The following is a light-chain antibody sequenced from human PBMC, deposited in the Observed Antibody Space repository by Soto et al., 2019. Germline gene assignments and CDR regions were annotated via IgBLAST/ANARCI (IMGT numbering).Light chain of an antibody. Sequence: EKVMTQSPATLSVSPGERATLSCRASESVNNNLAWYQQKPGQPPRLLIYLASIRGTGIPARFSGSGSGTEFTLTISSLQSEDFAVYYCQQYNKWPLSFGGGTKAEL. J-gene: IGKJ4*01. CDR1: ESVNNN. CDR3: QQYNKWPLS. CDR2: LAS. V-gene: IGKV3D-15*01.